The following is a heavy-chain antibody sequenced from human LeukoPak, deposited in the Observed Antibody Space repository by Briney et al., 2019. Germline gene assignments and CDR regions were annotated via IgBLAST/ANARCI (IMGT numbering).Heavy chain of an antibody. CDR3: AMHCSSTSCYNTDAFDI. J-gene: IGHJ3*02. V-gene: IGHV1-8*01. Sequence: ASVKVSCKASGYTFTSYDINWVRQATGQGLEWMGWMNPNSGNTGYARKFQGRVTMTRNTSISTAYMELSSLRSEDTAVYYCAMHCSSTSCYNTDAFDIWGQGTMVTVSS. CDR2: MNPNSGNT. D-gene: IGHD2-2*01. CDR1: GYTFTSYD.